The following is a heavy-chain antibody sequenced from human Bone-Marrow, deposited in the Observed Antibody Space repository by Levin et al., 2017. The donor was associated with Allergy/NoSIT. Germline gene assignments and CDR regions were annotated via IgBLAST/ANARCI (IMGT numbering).Heavy chain of an antibody. J-gene: IGHJ4*02. Sequence: GGSLRLSCAASGFIFSSYGMQWVRQVPGKGLECVAVILYDGSKTHYAESVKGRFTISRDNSENTLSLQMSDLRPDDTAVYYCAREASTFAHPHIDSWGQGTLVTVSS. CDR1: GFIFSSYG. V-gene: IGHV3-30*03. CDR2: ILYDGSKT. CDR3: AREASTFAHPHIDS.